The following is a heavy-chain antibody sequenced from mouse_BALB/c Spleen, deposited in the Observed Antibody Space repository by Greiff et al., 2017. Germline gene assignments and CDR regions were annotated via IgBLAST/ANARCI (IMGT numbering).Heavy chain of an antibody. Sequence: VQLQQSGAELVRPGSSVKISCKASGYAFSSYWMNWVKQRPGQGLEWIGQIYPGDGDTNYNGKFKGKATLTADKSSSTAYMQLSSLTSEDSAVYFCARSDYYGSSYGGYWGQGTTLTVSS. D-gene: IGHD1-1*01. V-gene: IGHV1-80*01. J-gene: IGHJ2*01. CDR1: GYAFSSYW. CDR3: ARSDYYGSSYGGY. CDR2: IYPGDGDT.